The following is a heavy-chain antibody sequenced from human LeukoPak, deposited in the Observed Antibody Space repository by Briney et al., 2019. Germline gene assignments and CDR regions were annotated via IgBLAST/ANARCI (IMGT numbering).Heavy chain of an antibody. CDR3: TRRSDTAAGTSAVDY. J-gene: IGHJ4*02. V-gene: IGHV3-73*01. CDR2: IRSKANSYAT. D-gene: IGHD6-13*01. Sequence: GSLRLSCAASGFTFSGSAMHWVRQASGKGLEWVGRIRSKANSYATAYAASVKGRFTISRDDSKNTAYLQMNSLKTEDTAVYYCTRRSDTAAGTSAVDYWGQGTLVTVSS. CDR1: GFTFSGSA.